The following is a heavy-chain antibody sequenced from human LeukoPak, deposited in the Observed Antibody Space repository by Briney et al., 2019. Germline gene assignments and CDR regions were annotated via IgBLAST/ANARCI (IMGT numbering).Heavy chain of an antibody. CDR2: IFHTGST. Sequence: SETLSLTCAVSGGSISSDNWWSWVRQPPGKGLEWIGEIFHTGSTSYNPSLASRVTISVVKSKNQFSLELTSVTAADTAVYYCASGEGYCSSTSCSVFDYWGQGTLVTVSS. CDR3: ASGEGYCSSTSCSVFDY. J-gene: IGHJ4*02. CDR1: GGSISSDNW. V-gene: IGHV4-4*02. D-gene: IGHD2-2*01.